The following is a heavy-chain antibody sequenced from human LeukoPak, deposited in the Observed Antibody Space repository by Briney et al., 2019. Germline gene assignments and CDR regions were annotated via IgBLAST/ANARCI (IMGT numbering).Heavy chain of an antibody. J-gene: IGHJ3*02. CDR2: ISHSGST. Sequence: SETLSLTCAVSGGSVSGYYWSWLRQPPGKGPEWLGKISHSGSTNYNPSLKSRVTISVDTSTNQFSLNLSSVTAADTAVYYCARSANAFDIWGQGTMVTVSS. CDR3: ARSANAFDI. CDR1: GGSVSGYY. V-gene: IGHV4-34*01.